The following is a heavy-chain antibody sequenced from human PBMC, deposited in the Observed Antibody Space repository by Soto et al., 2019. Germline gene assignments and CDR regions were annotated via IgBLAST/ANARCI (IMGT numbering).Heavy chain of an antibody. CDR1: GFTFSSYA. CDR2: ISGSGGST. Sequence: PGGSLRLSCAASGFTFSSYAMSWVRQAPGKGLEWVPPISGSGGSTYYADSVKGRFTISRDNCNNTRYLQMNSLRAEDTAVYYCAKAQWLVGIPGYWGQGTLVTVSS. J-gene: IGHJ4*02. D-gene: IGHD6-19*01. V-gene: IGHV3-23*01. CDR3: AKAQWLVGIPGY.